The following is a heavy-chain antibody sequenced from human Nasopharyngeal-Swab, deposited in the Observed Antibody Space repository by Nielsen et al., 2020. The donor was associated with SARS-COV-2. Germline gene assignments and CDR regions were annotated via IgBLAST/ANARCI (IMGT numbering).Heavy chain of an antibody. D-gene: IGHD3-22*01. CDR2: TYPGDSDT. Sequence: GESLKISCMGSGYTFTNYWIVWVRQMPGKGLEWMGITYPGDSDTRYCPSWQGQVTISADKSISTAFLQWASLKASDTAIYYCARQPFHYYDRNAYFGSFDSWGQGTLVTVSS. J-gene: IGHJ4*02. CDR3: ARQPFHYYDRNAYFGSFDS. CDR1: GYTFTNYW. V-gene: IGHV5-51*01.